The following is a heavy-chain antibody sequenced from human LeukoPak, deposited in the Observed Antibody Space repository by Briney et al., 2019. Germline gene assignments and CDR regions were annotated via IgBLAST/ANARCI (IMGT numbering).Heavy chain of an antibody. V-gene: IGHV3-7*01. CDR1: GFTFSSYW. CDR3: ARDSSSWYCYYYGMDV. CDR2: IKQDGSEK. D-gene: IGHD6-13*01. Sequence: PGGSLRLSCAASGFTFSSYWMSWVRQAPGKGLEWVANIKQDGSEKYYVDSVKGRFTISRDNAKNSLYLQMNSLRAEDTAVYYCARDSSSWYCYYYGMDVWGQGTTVTVSS. J-gene: IGHJ6*02.